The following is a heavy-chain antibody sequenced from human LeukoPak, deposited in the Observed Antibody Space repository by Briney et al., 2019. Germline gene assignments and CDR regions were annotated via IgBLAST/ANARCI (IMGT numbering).Heavy chain of an antibody. Sequence: SQTLSLTCTVSGGSISSGSYYWSWIRQPAGKGLEWIGRIYTSGSTNYNPSLKSRVTISVDTSKNQFSLKLSSVTAADTAVYYCARRGKYCSSTSCLGAAFDIWGQGTMVTVSS. V-gene: IGHV4-61*02. J-gene: IGHJ3*02. CDR3: ARRGKYCSSTSCLGAAFDI. CDR1: GGSISSGSYY. CDR2: IYTSGST. D-gene: IGHD2-2*01.